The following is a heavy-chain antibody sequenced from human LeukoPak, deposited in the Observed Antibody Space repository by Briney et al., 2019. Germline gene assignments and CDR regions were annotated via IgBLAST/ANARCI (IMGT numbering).Heavy chain of an antibody. CDR3: AAVHLGTQFLDY. J-gene: IGHJ4*02. D-gene: IGHD3-3*02. CDR1: GFTFTSSA. Sequence: SVKVSCKASGFTFTSSAMQWVRQARGQRLEWIGWIVVGSGNTNYAQKFQERVTITRDMSTSTAYMELSSLRSEDTAVYYCAAVHLGTQFLDYWGQGTLVTVSS. CDR2: IVVGSGNT. V-gene: IGHV1-58*02.